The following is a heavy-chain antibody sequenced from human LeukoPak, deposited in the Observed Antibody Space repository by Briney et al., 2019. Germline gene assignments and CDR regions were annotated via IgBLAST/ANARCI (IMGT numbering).Heavy chain of an antibody. Sequence: PSETLSLTCTVSGGSISSYYWSWIRQPPGKGLEWIGYIYYSGSTNYNPSLKSRVTISVDTSKNQFSLKLSSATAADTAVYYCARGSGARTSEAFDIWGQGTMVTVSS. D-gene: IGHD3-10*01. CDR2: IYYSGST. CDR3: ARGSGARTSEAFDI. V-gene: IGHV4-59*01. J-gene: IGHJ3*02. CDR1: GGSISSYY.